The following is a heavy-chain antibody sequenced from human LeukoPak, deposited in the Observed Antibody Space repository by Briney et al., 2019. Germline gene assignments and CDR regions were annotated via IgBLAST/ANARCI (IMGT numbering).Heavy chain of an antibody. D-gene: IGHD6-19*01. Sequence: GRSLRLSCAASGFTFSKYWMHWVRQAPGKGLLCVSRINTEGGIIDYADSVKGRFTISRDNAKNTLYLQLNSLRAEDTAVYYCARVSYSSGWYGANYHYYGVDVWGQGTTVTVSS. CDR2: INTEGGII. J-gene: IGHJ6*02. V-gene: IGHV3-74*01. CDR1: GFTFSKYW. CDR3: ARVSYSSGWYGANYHYYGVDV.